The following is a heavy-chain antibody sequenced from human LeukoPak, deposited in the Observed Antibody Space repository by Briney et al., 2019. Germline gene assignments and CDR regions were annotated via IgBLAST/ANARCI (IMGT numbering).Heavy chain of an antibody. J-gene: IGHJ5*02. V-gene: IGHV4-30-2*01. CDR2: IYHSGST. CDR3: AREDSSSSMGWFDP. Sequence: PSETLSLTCAVSGGSISSGGYSWSWIRQPPGRGLEWIGYIYHSGSTYYNPSLKSQVTISVDRSKNQFSLKLSSVTAADTAVYYCAREDSSSSMGWFDPWGQGTLVTVSS. D-gene: IGHD6-6*01. CDR1: GGSISSGGYS.